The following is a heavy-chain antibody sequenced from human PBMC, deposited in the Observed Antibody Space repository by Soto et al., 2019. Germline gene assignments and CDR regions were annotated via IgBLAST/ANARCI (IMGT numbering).Heavy chain of an antibody. D-gene: IGHD3-10*01. J-gene: IGHJ6*03. CDR3: ARGFDRYYYGSGPGWYYMDV. CDR2: TYYTGTS. CDR1: GGSISSSSYY. V-gene: IGHV4-39*07. Sequence: SSETLSLTCTVSGGSISSSSYYWGWIRQPPGKGLEWIGTTYYTGTSYYNPSLKSRVTISVDTSKNQFSLKLSSVTAADTAVYYCARGFDRYYYGSGPGWYYMDVWGKGTTVTVSS.